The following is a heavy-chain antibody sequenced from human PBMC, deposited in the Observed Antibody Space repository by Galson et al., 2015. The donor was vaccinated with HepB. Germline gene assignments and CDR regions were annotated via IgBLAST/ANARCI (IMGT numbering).Heavy chain of an antibody. CDR1: GFTFSSYS. V-gene: IGHV3-21*01. Sequence: SLRLSCAASGFTFSSYSMNWVRQAPGKGLEWVSSISSSSSYIYYADSVKGRFTISRDNAKNSLYLQMNSLRAEDTAVYYCARVISRNNYMDVWGKGTTVTVSS. D-gene: IGHD1-14*01. J-gene: IGHJ6*03. CDR3: ARVISRNNYMDV. CDR2: ISSSSSYI.